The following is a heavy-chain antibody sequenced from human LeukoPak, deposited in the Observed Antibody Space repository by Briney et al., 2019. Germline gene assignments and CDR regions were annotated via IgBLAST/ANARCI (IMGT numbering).Heavy chain of an antibody. CDR1: GGSFSRYA. J-gene: IGHJ4*02. CDR3: ARAGIAAADFDY. CDR2: IIPIFGTA. D-gene: IGHD6-13*01. V-gene: IGHV1-69*13. Sequence: GASVTVSCKASGGSFSRYAISWVRQAPGQGLEWMGGIIPIFGTANYAQKFQGRVTITADESTSTAYMELSSLRSEDTAVYYCARAGIAAADFDYWGQGTLVTVSS.